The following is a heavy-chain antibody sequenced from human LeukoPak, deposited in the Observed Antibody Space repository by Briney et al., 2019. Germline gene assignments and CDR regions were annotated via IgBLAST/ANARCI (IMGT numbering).Heavy chain of an antibody. J-gene: IGHJ4*02. CDR2: IRYDGSNK. D-gene: IGHD3-10*01. V-gene: IGHV3-30*02. CDR1: GFTFSSYG. CDR3: AKGYGSGSSTIDY. Sequence: PGGSLRLSCAASGFTFSSYGMHWVRQAPGKGLGWVAFIRYDGSNKYYADSVKGRFTISRDNSKNTLYLQMNSLRAEDTAVYYCAKGYGSGSSTIDYWGQGTLVTVSS.